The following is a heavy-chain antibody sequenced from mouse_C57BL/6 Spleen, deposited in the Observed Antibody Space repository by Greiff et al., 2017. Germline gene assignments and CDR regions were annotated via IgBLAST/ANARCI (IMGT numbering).Heavy chain of an antibody. V-gene: IGHV14-4*01. D-gene: IGHD2-4*01. CDR3: TTDDYGAY. J-gene: IGHJ3*01. CDR1: GFNIKDDY. CDR2: IDPENGDT. Sequence: VKVVESGAELVRPGASVKLSCTASGFNIKDDYMHWVKQRPEQGLEWIGWIDPENGDTEYASKFQGKATITADTSSNTAYLQLSSLTSEDTAVYYCTTDDYGAYWGQGTLVTVSA.